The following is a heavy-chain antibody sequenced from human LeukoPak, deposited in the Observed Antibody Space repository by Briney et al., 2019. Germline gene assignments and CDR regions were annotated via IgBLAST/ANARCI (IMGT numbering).Heavy chain of an antibody. D-gene: IGHD6-6*01. CDR3: ARELGVSRAFDI. CDR2: ISSSSTYI. V-gene: IGHV3-21*04. CDR1: GFTFSTYT. Sequence: TGGSLRLSCVASGFTFSTYTIGWLRQAPGKGLEWVASISSSSTYIYYADSVKGRFTISRDNGKNSLYLQMNSLTAEDTAVYYCARELGVSRAFDIWGQGTMVTVSS. J-gene: IGHJ3*02.